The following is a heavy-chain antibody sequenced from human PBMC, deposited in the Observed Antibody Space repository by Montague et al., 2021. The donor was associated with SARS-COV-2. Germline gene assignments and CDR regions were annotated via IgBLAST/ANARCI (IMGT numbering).Heavy chain of an antibody. V-gene: IGHV4-61*02. J-gene: IGHJ6*02. Sequence: SETLSLTCSVSGGSISSGTYHWSWIRQPAGKGLEWIGRIYTRGSTNYNPSLKSRITISVDTSKNQLSLKLTSVTAADTAVYYCARDLGAYYGMDVWGQGTTVTVSS. CDR1: GGSISSGTYH. D-gene: IGHD3-10*01. CDR2: IYTRGST. CDR3: ARDLGAYYGMDV.